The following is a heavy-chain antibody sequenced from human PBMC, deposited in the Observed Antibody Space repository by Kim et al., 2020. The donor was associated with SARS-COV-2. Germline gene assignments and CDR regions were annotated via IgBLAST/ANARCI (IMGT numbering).Heavy chain of an antibody. D-gene: IGHD6-13*01. J-gene: IGHJ5*02. Sequence: NPSRTTQVTISVDTYKNQFSLRMSSVTAADTAVYYCARGGSSSWSGWFDPWGQGTLVTVSS. V-gene: IGHV4-34*01. CDR3: ARGGSSSWSGWFDP.